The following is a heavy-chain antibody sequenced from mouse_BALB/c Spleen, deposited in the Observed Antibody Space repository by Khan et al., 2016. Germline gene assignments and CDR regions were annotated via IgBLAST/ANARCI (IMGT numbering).Heavy chain of an antibody. J-gene: IGHJ4*01. CDR2: ISCSGTT. CDR3: ARWLDAMDY. V-gene: IGHV3-2*02. Sequence: EVQLQESGPGLVKPSQSLSLTCTVTGYSITSDYAWNWIRQFPGNKLEWMGYISCSGTTTYKPSLKSSISITRAPSKNQFFLPLNSVTNEDTATYYCARWLDAMDYWGQGTSVTVSA. CDR1: GYSITSDYA. D-gene: IGHD2-2*01.